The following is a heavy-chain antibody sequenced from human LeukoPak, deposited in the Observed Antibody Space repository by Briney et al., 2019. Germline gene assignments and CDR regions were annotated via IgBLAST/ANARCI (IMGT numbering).Heavy chain of an antibody. J-gene: IGHJ5*02. V-gene: IGHV3-23*01. CDR3: AKDLVAAADQGWFDP. CDR1: GLTFSSYA. Sequence: RGGSLRLSCAASGLTFSSYAMSWVRQAPGKGLEWVSAISGSGGSTYYADSVKGRFTISRYNSKNTLYLQMNSPRAEDTAVYYCAKDLVAAADQGWFDPWGQGTLVTVSS. CDR2: ISGSGGST. D-gene: IGHD6-13*01.